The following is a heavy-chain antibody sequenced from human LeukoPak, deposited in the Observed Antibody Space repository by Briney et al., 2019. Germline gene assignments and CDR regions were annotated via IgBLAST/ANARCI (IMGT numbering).Heavy chain of an antibody. J-gene: IGHJ4*02. V-gene: IGHV3-30-3*01. CDR3: ARDQIAVAGPAGDY. Sequence: PGGSLRLSCAASGFTFSSYAMHWVRQAPGKGLEWVAVISYDGSNKYYADSVKGRFTISRDNSKNTLYLQMNSLRAEDTAVYYCARDQIAVAGPAGDYWGQGTLVTVSS. CDR2: ISYDGSNK. D-gene: IGHD6-19*01. CDR1: GFTFSSYA.